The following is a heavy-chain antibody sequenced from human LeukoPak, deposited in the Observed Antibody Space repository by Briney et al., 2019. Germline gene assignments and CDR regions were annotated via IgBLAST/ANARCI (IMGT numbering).Heavy chain of an antibody. V-gene: IGHV4-59*01. Sequence: SETLSLTCTASGGSISSYYWSWIRQPPGKGLEWIGYIYYSGSTNYNPSLKSRVTISVDTSKNQFSLKLSSVTAADTAVYYCARDDPVRSEYFQHWGQGTLVTVSS. D-gene: IGHD3-3*01. CDR2: IYYSGST. CDR1: GGSISSYY. J-gene: IGHJ1*01. CDR3: ARDDPVRSEYFQH.